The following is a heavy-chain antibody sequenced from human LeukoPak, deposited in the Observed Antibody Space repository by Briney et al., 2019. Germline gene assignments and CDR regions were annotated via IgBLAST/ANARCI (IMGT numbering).Heavy chain of an antibody. CDR3: ARGSVQLWLRDTYYYMDV. CDR2: INWNGRIT. CDR1: GFTFDDYA. D-gene: IGHD5-18*01. Sequence: GESLRLSCAASGFTFDDYAMNWVRQVPGRGLEWVSGINWNGRITEYADSVKDRFTISRQNTKNSLYLNMNNLGGEDTALYFCARGSVQLWLRDTYYYMDVWGKGTTVTVSS. J-gene: IGHJ6*03. V-gene: IGHV3-20*04.